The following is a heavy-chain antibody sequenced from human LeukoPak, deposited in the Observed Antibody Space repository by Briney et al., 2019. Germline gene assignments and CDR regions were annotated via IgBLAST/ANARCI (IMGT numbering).Heavy chain of an antibody. D-gene: IGHD6-19*01. CDR2: INHSGST. CDR3: ARGDGSGCTGTLNY. Sequence: PSETLSLTCAVYGGSFSGYYWSWIRQPPGKGLEWIGEINHSGSTNYNPSLKSRVTISVDTSKNQFSLKLSSVTAADTAVYYCARGDGSGCTGTLNYWGQGTLATVSS. V-gene: IGHV4-34*01. J-gene: IGHJ4*02. CDR1: GGSFSGYY.